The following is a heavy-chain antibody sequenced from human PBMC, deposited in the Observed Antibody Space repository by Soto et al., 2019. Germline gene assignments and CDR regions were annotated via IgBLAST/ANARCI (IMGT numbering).Heavy chain of an antibody. D-gene: IGHD1-7*01. CDR2: ISWNSGSI. CDR1: GFTFDDYA. J-gene: IGHJ4*02. CDR3: AKEMDTWNYRQTFDY. V-gene: IGHV3-9*01. Sequence: EVLLVESGGGLVQPGRSLRLSCAASGFTFDDYAMHWVRQVPEKGLEWVSGISWNSGSIDYADSVKGRFTISRDNAKNSLYLQMNSLRAEDTALYYCAKEMDTWNYRQTFDYWGQGTLVTVSS.